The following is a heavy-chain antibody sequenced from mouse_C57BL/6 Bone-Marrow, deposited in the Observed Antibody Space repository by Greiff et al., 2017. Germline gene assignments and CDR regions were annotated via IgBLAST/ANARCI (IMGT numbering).Heavy chain of an antibody. Sequence: EVQLQQSGPELVKPGASVKISCKASGYTFTDYYMNWVKQSHGKSLEWIGDINPNNGGTSYNQKFKGKATLTVDKSSSTAYIDRRCLTAGDSAVYDCARFIPTVVGLDYWGQGTTLTVSS. CDR1: GYTFTDYY. CDR3: ARFIPTVVGLDY. J-gene: IGHJ2*01. D-gene: IGHD1-1*01. V-gene: IGHV1-26*01. CDR2: INPNNGGT.